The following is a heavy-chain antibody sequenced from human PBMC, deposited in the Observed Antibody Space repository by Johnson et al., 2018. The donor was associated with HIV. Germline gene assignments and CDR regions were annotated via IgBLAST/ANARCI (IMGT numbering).Heavy chain of an antibody. CDR3: ARDSPGGRDGSGYYSGAFDI. V-gene: IGHV3-30-3*01. J-gene: IGHJ3*02. CDR2: ISYDGRNK. Sequence: QVQLVESGGGVVQPGRSLRLSCAASGFTFSSYAMHWVRQAPGKGLEWVAVISYDGRNKYSADSVKGRFTISRHNSKNTLYLQMTSLRAEDTAVYDCARDSPGGRDGSGYYSGAFDIWGQGTMVTVSS. CDR1: GFTFSSYA. D-gene: IGHD3-22*01.